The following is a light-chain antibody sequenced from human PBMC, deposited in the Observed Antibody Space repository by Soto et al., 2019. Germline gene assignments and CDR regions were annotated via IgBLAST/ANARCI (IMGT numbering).Light chain of an antibody. J-gene: IGKJ2*01. Sequence: DIQMTQSPSSLSASVGDRVTITCQASQDISNYLNWYQQKPGKAPKLLIYDASNLETGVPSRFRGSGSGKDFTFHISRLQPEDISTLYCQQYDKLPPYTFGQGTKLEIK. CDR2: DAS. CDR3: QQYDKLPPYT. V-gene: IGKV1-33*01. CDR1: QDISNY.